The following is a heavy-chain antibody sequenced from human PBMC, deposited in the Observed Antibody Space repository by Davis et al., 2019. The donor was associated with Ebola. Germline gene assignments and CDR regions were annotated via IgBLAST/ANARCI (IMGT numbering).Heavy chain of an antibody. CDR1: GFTFADYA. CDR3: AIANRGPVADTGDY. D-gene: IGHD6-19*01. V-gene: IGHV3-23*01. CDR2: ISGSGGST. J-gene: IGHJ4*02. Sequence: GESLKISCTTSGFTFADYAMTWVRQAPGKGLEWVSAISGSGGSTYYADAVKGRFTISRDNAKNSLYLQMNSLRAEDTAVYYCAIANRGPVADTGDYWGQGTLVTVSS.